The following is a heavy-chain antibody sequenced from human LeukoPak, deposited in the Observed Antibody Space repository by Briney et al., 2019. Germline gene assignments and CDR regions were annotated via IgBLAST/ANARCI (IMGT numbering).Heavy chain of an antibody. CDR2: ISAYNGNT. J-gene: IGHJ4*02. D-gene: IGHD3-16*01. CDR1: GYTFTSYG. Sequence: ASVKVSCKASGYTFTSYGISWVRQAPGQGLEWMGWISAYNGNTNYAQKLQGRVTMTTDTSTSTAYMVLRSLRSDDTAVYYCARNMITFGGVHQFDYWGQGTLVTVSS. CDR3: ARNMITFGGVHQFDY. V-gene: IGHV1-18*01.